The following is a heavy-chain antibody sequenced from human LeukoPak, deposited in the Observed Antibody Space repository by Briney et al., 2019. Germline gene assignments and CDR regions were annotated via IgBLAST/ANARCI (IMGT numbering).Heavy chain of an antibody. V-gene: IGHV1-69*06. D-gene: IGHD6-19*01. CDR3: AGMGGWYDYYFDY. J-gene: IGHJ4*02. CDR2: IIPIFGTA. CDR1: GGTFSSYA. Sequence: SVKVSCEASGGTFSSYAISWVRQAPGQGLEWMGGIIPIFGTANYAQKFQGRVTITADKSTSTAYMELGGLRSEDTAVYYCAGMGGWYDYYFDYWGQGTLVTVSS.